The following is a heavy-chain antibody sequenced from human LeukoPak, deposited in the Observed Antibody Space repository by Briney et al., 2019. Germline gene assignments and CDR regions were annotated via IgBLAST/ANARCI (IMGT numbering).Heavy chain of an antibody. CDR3: ARDDARSAGNDY. J-gene: IGHJ4*02. V-gene: IGHV3-66*01. CDR1: GFTVSSNY. CDR2: IYSGGST. D-gene: IGHD6-19*01. Sequence: PGGSLRLSCAASGFTVSSNYMSWVRQAPGKGLEWVSVIYSGGSTYYADSVKGRFTISRDNSKNTLYLQMSSLRAEDTAVYYCARDDARSAGNDYWGQGTLVTVSS.